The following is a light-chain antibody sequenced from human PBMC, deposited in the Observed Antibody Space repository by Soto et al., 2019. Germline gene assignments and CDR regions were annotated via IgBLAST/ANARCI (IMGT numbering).Light chain of an antibody. Sequence: DIPMTQSPSSLSASVGDRVTITCRASQAINNYLAWYQQKPGKVPKLLIYTASTLQSGVPSRFSGSGSGTDFTLTISSLQPEDVATYYCQKYHSAPLTFGGGTKAEIK. CDR1: QAINNY. CDR2: TAS. V-gene: IGKV1-27*01. CDR3: QKYHSAPLT. J-gene: IGKJ4*01.